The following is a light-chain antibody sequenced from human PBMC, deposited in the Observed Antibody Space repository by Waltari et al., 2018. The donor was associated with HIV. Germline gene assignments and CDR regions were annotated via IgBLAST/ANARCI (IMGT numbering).Light chain of an antibody. V-gene: IGLV2-11*01. J-gene: IGLJ1*01. CDR3: CSNAARATYV. CDR2: HVT. Sequence: QSALAQPRSVSGSPGQSVTISCTGTSSDVGGYNYVSWFQHHPGKAPKLIIYHVTKRPSGVPARFSASKSGNTASLTISGLQAEDEAEYYCCSNAARATYVFGTGTQVTVL. CDR1: SSDVGGYNY.